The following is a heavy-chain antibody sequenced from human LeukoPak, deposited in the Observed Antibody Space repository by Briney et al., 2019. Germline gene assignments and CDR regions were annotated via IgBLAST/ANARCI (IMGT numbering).Heavy chain of an antibody. CDR2: MYYSGST. CDR1: GASISSGGYY. D-gene: IGHD3-3*01. CDR3: ARTIAGPRTRWFDP. V-gene: IGHV4-31*03. J-gene: IGHJ5*02. Sequence: SETLSLTCTVSGASISSGGYYWSWIRQHPGRGLEWIGYMYYSGSTYYNPSLKSRVTISVDTSKNQFSLKLSSVTAADTAVYYCARTIAGPRTRWFDPWGQGTLVTVSS.